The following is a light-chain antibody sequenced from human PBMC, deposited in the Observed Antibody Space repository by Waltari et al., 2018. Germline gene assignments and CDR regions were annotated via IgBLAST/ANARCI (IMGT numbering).Light chain of an antibody. J-gene: IGKJ1*01. Sequence: DIQMTQSPSSLSAFVGDRVTISCRASQGIRNSVDWSQQKPGKAPKALMYGASTLHSGVPSRFSGSGFGTEFTLSISGLQPEDLATYYCLQYDSYPRTFGQGTKVEIK. CDR2: GAS. CDR3: LQYDSYPRT. CDR1: QGIRNS. V-gene: IGKV1-16*01.